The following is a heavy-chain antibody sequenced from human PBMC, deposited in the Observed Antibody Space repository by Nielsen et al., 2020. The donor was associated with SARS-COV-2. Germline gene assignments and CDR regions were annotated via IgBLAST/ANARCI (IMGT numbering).Heavy chain of an antibody. D-gene: IGHD6-19*01. Sequence: WIRQPPGKGLEWVANIKQDGSEKYYVDSVKGRFTISRDNAKNSLYLQMNSLRAEDTAVYYCARDSSGWYAWTTYYYYGMDVWGQGTTVTVSS. J-gene: IGHJ6*02. CDR3: ARDSSGWYAWTTYYYYGMDV. V-gene: IGHV3-7*01. CDR2: IKQDGSEK.